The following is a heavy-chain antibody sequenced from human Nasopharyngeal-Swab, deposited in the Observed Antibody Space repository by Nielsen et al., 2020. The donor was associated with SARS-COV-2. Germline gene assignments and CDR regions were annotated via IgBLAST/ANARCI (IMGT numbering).Heavy chain of an antibody. CDR1: GGSISSYY. V-gene: IGHV4-59*01. CDR3: ARYLGSTSCYACRGGWFDP. Sequence: ESLKISCTVSGGSISSYYWSWIRQPPGKGLEWIGYIYYSGSTNYNPSLKSRVTISVDTSKNQFSLKLSSVTAADTAVYYCARYLGSTSCYACRGGWFDPWGQGTLVTVSS. J-gene: IGHJ5*02. CDR2: IYYSGST. D-gene: IGHD2-2*01.